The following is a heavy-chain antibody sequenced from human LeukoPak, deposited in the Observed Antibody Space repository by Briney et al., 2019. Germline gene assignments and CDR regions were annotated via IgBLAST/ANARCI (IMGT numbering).Heavy chain of an antibody. CDR2: ISGSSSYM. CDR1: GFTFSSYT. Sequence: GGSLRLSCAASGFTFSSYTMNWVRQAPGKGLEWVSSISGSSSYMFYADSVKGRFTISRDNTRNSLYLRMNSLRAEDTAVYYCARVRELYRDYWGQGTLVTVSS. J-gene: IGHJ4*02. D-gene: IGHD1-26*01. V-gene: IGHV3-21*01. CDR3: ARVRELYRDY.